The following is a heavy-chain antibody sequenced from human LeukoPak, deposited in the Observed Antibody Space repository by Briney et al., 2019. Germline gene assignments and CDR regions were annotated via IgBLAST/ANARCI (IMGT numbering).Heavy chain of an antibody. D-gene: IGHD1-1*01. V-gene: IGHV3-23*01. CDR3: AKGQELDDGVFDS. CDR1: GFPFSSYA. Sequence: GGSLRLSCSASGFPFSSYAMHWVRQAPGKGLEWVSTIRGNGDTAYNADSVRGRFAISRDDSKNALFLQMNSLRLEDTAIYYCAKGQELDDGVFDSWGQGTRVTVSS. CDR2: IRGNGDTA. J-gene: IGHJ4*02.